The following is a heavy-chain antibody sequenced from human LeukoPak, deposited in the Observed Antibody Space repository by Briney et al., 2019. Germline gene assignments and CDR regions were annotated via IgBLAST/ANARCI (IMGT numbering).Heavy chain of an antibody. CDR2: IRHSGST. J-gene: IGHJ4*02. CDR3: ARAGIPWNPADC. CDR1: GDSISDSDW. V-gene: IGHV4-4*02. D-gene: IGHD1-14*01. Sequence: SETLSLTCAVSGDSISDSDWWTWVRQPPGKGLEWIGEIRHSGSTNYSPSLKSRVTISIDKSKNQLSLKLSSVTAADTANYFCARAGIPWNPADCRGQGTLVIVSS.